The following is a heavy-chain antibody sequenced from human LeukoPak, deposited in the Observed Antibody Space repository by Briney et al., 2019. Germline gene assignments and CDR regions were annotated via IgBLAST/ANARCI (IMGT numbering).Heavy chain of an antibody. CDR3: ARGRGLTLSYHYFDY. CDR2: ISSYSTTT. D-gene: IGHD3-10*01. Sequence: GGSLRLSCAASGFTFSPLGMNWVRQAPGRGLGWVTYISSYSTTTYYAESVKGRFTISRDNAKNSLYLQVSSLRDEDTAVYYCARGRGLTLSYHYFDYWGQGTLVTVCS. CDR1: GFTFSPLG. V-gene: IGHV3-48*02. J-gene: IGHJ4*02.